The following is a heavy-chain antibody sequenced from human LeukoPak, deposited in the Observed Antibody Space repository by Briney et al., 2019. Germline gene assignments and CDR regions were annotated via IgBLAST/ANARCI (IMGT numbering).Heavy chain of an antibody. CDR2: IYYSGST. Sequence: TSETLSLTCTVSGGSISSGDYYWSWIRQPPGKGLEWIGYIYYSGSTYYNPSLKSRVTISVDTSKNQFSLKLSSVTAADTAVYYCARALGYCSSTSCYPSCWFDPWGQGTLVTVSS. CDR1: GGSISSGDYY. V-gene: IGHV4-30-4*08. J-gene: IGHJ5*02. D-gene: IGHD2-2*01. CDR3: ARALGYCSSTSCYPSCWFDP.